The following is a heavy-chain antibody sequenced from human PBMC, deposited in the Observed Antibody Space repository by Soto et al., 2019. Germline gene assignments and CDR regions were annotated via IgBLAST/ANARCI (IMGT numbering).Heavy chain of an antibody. CDR2: IIPILSIT. J-gene: IGHJ4*02. CDR1: GGTFSIYT. V-gene: IGHV1-69*04. D-gene: IGHD3-10*01. Sequence: GASVKVSCKASGGTFSIYTISWVRQAPGQGLEWMGRIIPILSITNYAQKFQGRVTITADKSTSTAYMELSSLRSEDTAVYYCARDRETVWFGELSPLYYFDYWGQGTLVTVSS. CDR3: ARDRETVWFGELSPLYYFDY.